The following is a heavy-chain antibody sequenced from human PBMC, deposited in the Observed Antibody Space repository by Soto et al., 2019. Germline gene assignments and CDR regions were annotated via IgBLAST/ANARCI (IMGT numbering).Heavy chain of an antibody. Sequence: EASVKVSCKASGYTFTGYYMHWVRQAPGQGLEWMGWINPNSGGTNYAQKFQDWVTMTRDTSISTAYMELSRLRSDDTAVYYCARDAVIAAADTPGDYWGQGTLVTVSS. CDR2: INPNSGGT. J-gene: IGHJ4*02. D-gene: IGHD6-13*01. CDR1: GYTFTGYY. V-gene: IGHV1-2*04. CDR3: ARDAVIAAADTPGDY.